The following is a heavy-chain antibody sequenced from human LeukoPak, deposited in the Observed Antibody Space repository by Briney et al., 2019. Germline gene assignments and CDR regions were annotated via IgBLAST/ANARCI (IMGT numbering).Heavy chain of an antibody. CDR1: GGSFSGYY. D-gene: IGHD3-10*01. CDR2: INHSGST. V-gene: IGHV4-34*01. CDR3: ARERGVVRGVIISYYYYYGMDV. J-gene: IGHJ6*04. Sequence: SSETLSLTCAVYGGSFSGYYWSWIRQPPGKGLEWIGEINHSGSTNYNPSLKSRVTISVDTSKNQFSLKLSSVTAADTAVYYCARERGVVRGVIISYYYYYGMDVWGKGTTVTVSS.